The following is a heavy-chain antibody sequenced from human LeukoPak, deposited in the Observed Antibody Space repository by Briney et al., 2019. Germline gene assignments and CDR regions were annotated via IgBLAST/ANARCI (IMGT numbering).Heavy chain of an antibody. J-gene: IGHJ4*02. Sequence: GGSVRLSCAASGFTSSSYGMHWVRQAPGKGLEWVAVIWYDGSNKYYADSVKGRFTISRDNSKNTLYLQMNSLRAEDTAVYYCARDRYDSGGYTDYWGQGTLVTVSS. CDR3: ARDRYDSGGYTDY. CDR1: GFTSSSYG. D-gene: IGHD3-22*01. V-gene: IGHV3-33*08. CDR2: IWYDGSNK.